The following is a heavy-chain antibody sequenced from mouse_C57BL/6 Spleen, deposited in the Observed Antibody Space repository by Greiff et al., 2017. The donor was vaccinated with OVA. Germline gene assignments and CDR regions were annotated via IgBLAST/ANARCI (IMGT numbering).Heavy chain of an antibody. Sequence: EVQLQESGPGLVKPSQSLSLTCSVTGYSITSGYYWNWIRQFPGNKLEWMGYISYDGSNNYNPSLKNRISITRDTSKNQLYLKLKSVTTEDTATYYCARSNWDGYFDVWGTGTTVTVSS. CDR2: ISYDGSN. J-gene: IGHJ1*03. CDR1: GYSITSGYY. V-gene: IGHV3-6*01. CDR3: ARSNWDGYFDV. D-gene: IGHD4-1*01.